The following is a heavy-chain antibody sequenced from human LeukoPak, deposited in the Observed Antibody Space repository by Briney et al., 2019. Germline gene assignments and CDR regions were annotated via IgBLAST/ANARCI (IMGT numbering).Heavy chain of an antibody. CDR2: ISGSGGST. Sequence: PGGSLRLSCAAFGFTFSSYAMSWVRQAPGKGLEWVSAISGSGGSTYYADSVKGRFTISRDNSKNTLNLQMNSLRAEDTAVYYCAKDEAITMIVVVNYFDYWGQGTLVTVSS. V-gene: IGHV3-23*01. CDR1: GFTFSSYA. J-gene: IGHJ4*02. D-gene: IGHD3-22*01. CDR3: AKDEAITMIVVVNYFDY.